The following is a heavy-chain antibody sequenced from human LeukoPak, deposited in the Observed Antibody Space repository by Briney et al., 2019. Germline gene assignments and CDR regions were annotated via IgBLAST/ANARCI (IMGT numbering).Heavy chain of an antibody. J-gene: IGHJ4*02. CDR2: ICYSGGGK. CDR3: ANWGVVSGVIVVGFHKEGYYFDS. D-gene: IGHD2-15*01. CDR1: GITLSNYA. Sequence: GGSLRLSCAASGITLSNYAMRWVRQAPGKGLEWVAGICYSGGGKNYADSVKGRFTISRDNSKNTLYLQMMNLSVDGTAVSFCANWGVVSGVIVVGFHKEGYYFDSWGQGALVTVSS. V-gene: IGHV3-33*08.